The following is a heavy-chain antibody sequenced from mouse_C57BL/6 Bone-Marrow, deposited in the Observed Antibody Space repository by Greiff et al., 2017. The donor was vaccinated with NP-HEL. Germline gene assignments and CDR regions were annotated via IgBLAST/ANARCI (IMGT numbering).Heavy chain of an antibody. CDR2: IHPNSGST. J-gene: IGHJ1*03. Sequence: QVQLKQPGAELVKPGASVKLSCKASGYTFTSYWMHWVKQRPGQGLEWIGMIHPNSGSTNYNEKFKSKATLTVDKSSSTAYMQLSSLTSEDSAVYYCALELRTNWYFDVWGTGTTVTVSS. CDR3: ALELRTNWYFDV. CDR1: GYTFTSYW. V-gene: IGHV1-64*01. D-gene: IGHD1-1*01.